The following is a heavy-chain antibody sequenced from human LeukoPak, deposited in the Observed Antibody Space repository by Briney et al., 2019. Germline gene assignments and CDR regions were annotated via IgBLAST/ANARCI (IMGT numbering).Heavy chain of an antibody. D-gene: IGHD6-13*01. CDR3: AKDYGGSSWYGGAFDI. J-gene: IGHJ3*02. Sequence: GGSLRLSCAASGFTFSSYAMSWVRQAPGKGLEWVSAISGSGGSTYYADSVKGRFTISRDNSKNTLYLQMNSLRAEDTAVYYCAKDYGGSSWYGGAFDIWGQGTMVTVSS. CDR2: ISGSGGST. V-gene: IGHV3-23*01. CDR1: GFTFSSYA.